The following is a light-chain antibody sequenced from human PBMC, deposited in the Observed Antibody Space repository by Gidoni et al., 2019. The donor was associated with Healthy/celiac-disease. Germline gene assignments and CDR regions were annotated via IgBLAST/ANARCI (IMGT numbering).Light chain of an antibody. Sequence: TLSVSPGERATLSCRASQSVSSNLAWYQQKPGQAPRLLIYGASTRATGIPARFSGSGSGTEFTLTISSLQSEDFAVYYCQQYNNWPPRTFGQGTKVEIK. V-gene: IGKV3-15*01. CDR3: QQYNNWPPRT. J-gene: IGKJ1*01. CDR2: GAS. CDR1: QSVSSN.